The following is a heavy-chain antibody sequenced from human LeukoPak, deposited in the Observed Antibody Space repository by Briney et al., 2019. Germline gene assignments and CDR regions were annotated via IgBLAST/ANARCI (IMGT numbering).Heavy chain of an antibody. D-gene: IGHD1-26*01. CDR3: ARGGSYRHYYYYYMDV. CDR1: GFTFSDYY. CDR2: ISSSGSTI. J-gene: IGHJ6*03. Sequence: GGSLRLSCAASGFTFSDYYMSWIRQAPGKGLELVSYISSSGSTIYYADSVKGRFTISRDNAKNSLYLQMNSLRAEDTAVYYCARGGSYRHYYYYYMDVWGKGTTVTVSS. V-gene: IGHV3-11*04.